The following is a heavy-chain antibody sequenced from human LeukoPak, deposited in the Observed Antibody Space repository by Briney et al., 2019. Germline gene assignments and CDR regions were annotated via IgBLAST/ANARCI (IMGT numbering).Heavy chain of an antibody. J-gene: IGHJ6*03. V-gene: IGHV1-8*01. Sequence: ASVTISCKPSRYTFTSYDINWVRQDPAQALEWMGWMNPNSGNTGYAQKLQGRVTMTSNASISTAYMELSSLRSEDTAVYYCSRVFSSSALMEYYYMDVWGKGTTVTVSS. D-gene: IGHD2-2*01. CDR3: SRVFSSSALMEYYYMDV. CDR2: MNPNSGNT. CDR1: RYTFTSYD.